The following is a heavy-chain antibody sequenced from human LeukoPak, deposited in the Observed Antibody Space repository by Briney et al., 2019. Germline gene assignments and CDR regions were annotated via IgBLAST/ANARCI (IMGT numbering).Heavy chain of an antibody. D-gene: IGHD3-10*01. CDR3: ARDKYGSGSYYFNWFDP. Sequence: PEGSLRLSCAASGFTFSSYSMNWVRQAPGKGLEWVSSISSSSSYIYYADSVKGRFTTSRDNAKNSLYLQMNSLRAEDTAVYYCARDKYGSGSYYFNWFDPWGRGTLVTVSS. V-gene: IGHV3-21*01. J-gene: IGHJ5*02. CDR1: GFTFSSYS. CDR2: ISSSSSYI.